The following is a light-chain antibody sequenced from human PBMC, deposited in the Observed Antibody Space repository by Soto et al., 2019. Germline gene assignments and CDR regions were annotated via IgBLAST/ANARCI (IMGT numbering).Light chain of an antibody. J-gene: IGLJ2*01. CDR3: SSFATSGTTVI. CDR1: SSDVGGYNY. V-gene: IGLV2-14*01. CDR2: EVT. Sequence: QSALTQPASVSGSPGQSITISCTGTSSDVGGYNYVSWYQQHPGTAPKLIIYEVTNRPSGISDRFSGSKSGNTASLTISGLQAEDESDYYCSSFATSGTTVIFGGGTQLTVL.